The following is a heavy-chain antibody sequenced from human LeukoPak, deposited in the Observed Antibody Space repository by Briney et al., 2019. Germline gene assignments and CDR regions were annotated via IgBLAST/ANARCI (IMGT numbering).Heavy chain of an antibody. CDR3: ASPYSSRWYELCY. J-gene: IGHJ4*02. V-gene: IGHV3-21*01. CDR2: ISSSSSYI. Sequence: GGSLRLSCAASGFTFDNHAMHWVRQAPGKGLEWVSSISSSSSYIYYADSVKGRFTISRDNAKNSLYLQMNSLRAEDMAVYYCASPYSSRWYELCYWGQGTLVTVSS. CDR1: GFTFDNHA. D-gene: IGHD6-13*01.